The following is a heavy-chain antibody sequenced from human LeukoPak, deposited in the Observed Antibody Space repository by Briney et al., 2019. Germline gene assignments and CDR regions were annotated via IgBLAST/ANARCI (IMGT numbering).Heavy chain of an antibody. CDR2: IGTAGDT. CDR3: ARVQGLDFRWYFDL. Sequence: PGGSLRLSCAASGFTFSSYDKHWVRQATGKGLEWVSAIGTAGDTYYPGSVKGRFTISRENAKNSLYLQMNSLRAGDTAVYYCARVQGLDFRWYFDLWGRGTLVTVSS. J-gene: IGHJ2*01. V-gene: IGHV3-13*01. CDR1: GFTFSSYD.